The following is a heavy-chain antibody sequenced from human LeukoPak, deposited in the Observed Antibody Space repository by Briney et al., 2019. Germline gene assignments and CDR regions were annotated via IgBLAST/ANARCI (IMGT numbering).Heavy chain of an antibody. CDR3: AKDLWDYYDSSGRDDAFDI. Sequence: PGGSLRLSCAASGFTFSFYAMSWARQAPGKGLEWVSGISGSGSSTYYADSVKGRFTISRDNSKNTLYLQMNSLRAEDTAVYYCAKDLWDYYDSSGRDDAFDIWGQGTMVTVSS. J-gene: IGHJ3*02. D-gene: IGHD3-22*01. CDR1: GFTFSFYA. CDR2: ISGSGSST. V-gene: IGHV3-23*01.